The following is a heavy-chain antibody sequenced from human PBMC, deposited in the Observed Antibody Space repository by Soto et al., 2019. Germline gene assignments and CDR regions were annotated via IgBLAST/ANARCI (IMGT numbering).Heavy chain of an antibody. J-gene: IGHJ4*02. D-gene: IGHD1-26*01. CDR1: GGSVSSFH. CDR3: ARSYSWTFYGYDI. Sequence: PSETLSLTCTVSGGSVSSFHWSWIRQSPGKGLEWIGYVFYTGNTKYNPALKRRVTISVDTSKKQFSLKLSSVSAADTGLYYCARSYSWTFYGYDIWGQGILVTVAS. V-gene: IGHV4-59*02. CDR2: VFYTGNT.